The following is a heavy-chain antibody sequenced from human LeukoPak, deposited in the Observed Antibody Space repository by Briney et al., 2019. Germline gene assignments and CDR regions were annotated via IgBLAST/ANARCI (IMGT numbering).Heavy chain of an antibody. Sequence: GGSLRLSCAASGFTFSSYAMSWVRQAPGKGLEWVSAISGSGGSTYYADSVKGRFTISGDNSKNTLYLQMNSLRAEDTAVYYCAKAPGDYDFWSGYLAAVYYWGQGTLVTVSS. J-gene: IGHJ4*02. CDR3: AKAPGDYDFWSGYLAAVYY. CDR1: GFTFSSYA. CDR2: ISGSGGST. D-gene: IGHD3-3*01. V-gene: IGHV3-23*01.